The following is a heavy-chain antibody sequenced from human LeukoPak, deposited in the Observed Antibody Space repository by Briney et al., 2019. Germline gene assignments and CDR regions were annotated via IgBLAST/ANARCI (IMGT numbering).Heavy chain of an antibody. Sequence: SETLSLTCTVSGGSVTTYYWSWIRQPAGKGLEWIGRVYTSGSTNYNLSLKSRVTMSVDTSKNQFSLKVTSVTAADTAVYYCARGYSSSWYYFDIWGQGTMVAVSS. CDR2: VYTSGST. J-gene: IGHJ3*02. D-gene: IGHD6-13*01. V-gene: IGHV4-4*07. CDR1: GGSVTTYY. CDR3: ARGYSSSWYYFDI.